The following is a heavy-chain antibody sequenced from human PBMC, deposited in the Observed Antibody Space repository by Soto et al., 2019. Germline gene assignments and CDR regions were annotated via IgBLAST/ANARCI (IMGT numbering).Heavy chain of an antibody. J-gene: IGHJ6*02. Sequence: QVQLVESGGGVVQPGRSLRLSCAACGFTFSSYGMHWVRQAPGKGREWVAGISYDGSNKYYADSVKGRFTISRDNSKNTLYLQMNSLRAEDTAVYYCAKVSGVVTATDYYYYGMDVWGQGTTVTVSS. CDR3: AKVSGVVTATDYYYYGMDV. V-gene: IGHV3-30*18. CDR1: GFTFSSYG. CDR2: ISYDGSNK. D-gene: IGHD2-21*02.